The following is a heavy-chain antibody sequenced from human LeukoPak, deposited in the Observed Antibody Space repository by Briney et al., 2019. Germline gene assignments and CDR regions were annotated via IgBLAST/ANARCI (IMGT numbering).Heavy chain of an antibody. Sequence: PSQTLSLTCTVSGGSISSGGYYWSWIRQHPGKGLEWIGYIYYSGSTYYNPSLKSRVTISVDTSKNQFSLKLSSVTAADTAVYYCARGGDYLGYWFDPRGQGTLVTVSS. CDR1: GGSISSGGYY. J-gene: IGHJ5*02. CDR2: IYYSGST. D-gene: IGHD4-17*01. V-gene: IGHV4-31*03. CDR3: ARGGDYLGYWFDP.